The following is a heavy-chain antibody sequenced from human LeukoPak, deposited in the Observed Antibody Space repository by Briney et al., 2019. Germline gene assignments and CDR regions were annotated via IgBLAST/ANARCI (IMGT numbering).Heavy chain of an antibody. CDR1: GFTFSNAW. Sequence: GGSLRLSCAASGFTFSNAWMSWVRQAPGKGLEWVGRIKSKTGGGTADYAAPVKGRFTISRDNSKNTLFLQMNSLRAEDTAVYYCARDGNQKSLAYWGQGTLVTVSS. CDR2: IKSKTGGGTA. J-gene: IGHJ4*02. D-gene: IGHD1-14*01. V-gene: IGHV3-15*01. CDR3: ARDGNQKSLAY.